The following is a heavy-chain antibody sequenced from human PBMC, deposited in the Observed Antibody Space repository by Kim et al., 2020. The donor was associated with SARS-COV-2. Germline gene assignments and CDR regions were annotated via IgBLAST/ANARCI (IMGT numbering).Heavy chain of an antibody. J-gene: IGHJ4*02. D-gene: IGHD3-10*01. CDR3: AGGPYFYGSGSQVDY. Sequence: DSVKGRFNISRDNAKNSLYLQMNALRAGDTAVYYCAGGPYFYGSGSQVDYWGQGTLVTVSS. V-gene: IGHV3-7*01.